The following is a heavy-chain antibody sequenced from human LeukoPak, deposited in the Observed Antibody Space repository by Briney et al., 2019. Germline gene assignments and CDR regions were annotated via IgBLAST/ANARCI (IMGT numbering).Heavy chain of an antibody. J-gene: IGHJ5*02. V-gene: IGHV4-39*01. Sequence: SETLSLTCSVSGDSISSGDYYWGWVRQSPMKGLEWIASIYYSGTTFYNPSLKSRVTISVDTSKNQFSLKLSSVTAADTAVYYCARQEALDWLDPWGQGTLVTVSS. CDR1: GDSISSGDYY. CDR2: IYYSGTT. CDR3: ARQEALDWLDP.